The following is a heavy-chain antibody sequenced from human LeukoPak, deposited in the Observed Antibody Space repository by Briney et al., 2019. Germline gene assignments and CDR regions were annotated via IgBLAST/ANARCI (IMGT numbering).Heavy chain of an antibody. CDR2: VSGSGGRT. D-gene: IGHD6-13*01. Sequence: GGSLRLSCAASGFSFTTYAMSWVRQAPGKGLEWVSTVSGSGGRTFYADSVKGRFTISKDSTKKILYLQMSSLRAEDTAVYYCAKDLINRIEAVGPIDYWGQGTLVTVSS. CDR1: GFSFTTYA. J-gene: IGHJ4*02. V-gene: IGHV3-23*01. CDR3: AKDLINRIEAVGPIDY.